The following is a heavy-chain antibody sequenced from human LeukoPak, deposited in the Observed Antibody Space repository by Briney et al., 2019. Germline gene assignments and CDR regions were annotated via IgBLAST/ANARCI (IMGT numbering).Heavy chain of an antibody. CDR2: VFFNGDT. Sequence: SETLSLTCTYSGVSISSSSYHWGWIRQSPGKGLEWVASVFFNGDTYYNPSLKSRVTISVDTSKNQFSLKLSSVTAADTAVYYCARGKWLVRDFDYWGQGTLVTVSS. CDR1: GVSISSSSYH. CDR3: ARGKWLVRDFDY. D-gene: IGHD6-19*01. J-gene: IGHJ4*02. V-gene: IGHV4-39*07.